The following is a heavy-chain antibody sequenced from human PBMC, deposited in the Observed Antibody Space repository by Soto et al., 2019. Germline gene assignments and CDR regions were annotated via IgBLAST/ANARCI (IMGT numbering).Heavy chain of an antibody. Sequence: QITLNESGPTVVRPTETLTLTCRFSGFSLTTSGVGVGWIRQSPGKAPEWLALIYWDDDKRYSASLKSRLTITKATSKNQAVLTVSDLDPTDTASYYCAHRVLRTVFGLVTTYAIYFDFWGQGTPVAVSS. D-gene: IGHD3-3*01. CDR3: AHRVLRTVFGLVTTYAIYFDF. CDR1: GFSLTTSGVG. CDR2: IYWDDDK. J-gene: IGHJ4*02. V-gene: IGHV2-5*02.